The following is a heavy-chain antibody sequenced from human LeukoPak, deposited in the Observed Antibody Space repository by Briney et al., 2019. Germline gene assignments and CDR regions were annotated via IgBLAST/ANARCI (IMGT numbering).Heavy chain of an antibody. J-gene: IGHJ6*02. CDR1: GFTLSSNY. Sequence: GGSLRLSCAASGFTLSSNYMSWVRQAPGKGLEWVSVIYSGGSTYHADSVKGRFTISRDNSKNTLYLQMNSLRAEDTAVYYCARGSGGYYDSGRRYYYGMDVWGQGTAVTVSS. V-gene: IGHV3-66*01. D-gene: IGHD3-22*01. CDR3: ARGSGGYYDSGRRYYYGMDV. CDR2: IYSGGST.